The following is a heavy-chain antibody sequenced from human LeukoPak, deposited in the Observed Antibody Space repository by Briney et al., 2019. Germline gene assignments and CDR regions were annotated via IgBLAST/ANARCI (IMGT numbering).Heavy chain of an antibody. Sequence: GGSLRLSCVISGFSVGRKYMSWVRQAPGKGLEWVSVIYDSGTTYYADAVKGRFTVSRDNSKNTLYLQMNSLRAEDTAVYYCAKDRSSSWYGFDYWGQGTLVTVSS. CDR3: AKDRSSSWYGFDY. J-gene: IGHJ4*02. D-gene: IGHD6-13*01. V-gene: IGHV3-66*03. CDR1: GFSVGRKY. CDR2: IYDSGTT.